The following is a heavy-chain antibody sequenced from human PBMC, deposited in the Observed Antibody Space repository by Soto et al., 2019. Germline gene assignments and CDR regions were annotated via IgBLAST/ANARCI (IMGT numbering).Heavy chain of an antibody. CDR1: GFTFSTYG. CDR3: AKDPYGDHGFNWFDF. Sequence: QVQLVESGGGVVQPGRSLRLSCAASGFTFSTYGMHWVRQAPGKGLEWVALISYDGSNKYYADSVKGRFTISRDNSKNTLYLQMNSLRAEDTAVYYCAKDPYGDHGFNWFDFWGQGTLVTVSS. CDR2: ISYDGSNK. J-gene: IGHJ5*01. V-gene: IGHV3-30*18. D-gene: IGHD4-17*01.